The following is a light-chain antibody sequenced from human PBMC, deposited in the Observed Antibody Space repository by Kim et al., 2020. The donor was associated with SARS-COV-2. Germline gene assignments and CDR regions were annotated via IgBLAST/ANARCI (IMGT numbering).Light chain of an antibody. V-gene: IGKV3-20*01. CDR1: QSVSSSY. CDR2: GAS. J-gene: IGKJ2*01. CDR3: QQYGSSPYT. Sequence: EIVLTQSPGTLSLSPGERATLFCRASQSVSSSYLAWHQQKSGQAPRLLISGASNRATGIPDRFSGSGSGTDFTLTISRLEPEDFAVYYCQQYGSSPYTFGQGTKLEI.